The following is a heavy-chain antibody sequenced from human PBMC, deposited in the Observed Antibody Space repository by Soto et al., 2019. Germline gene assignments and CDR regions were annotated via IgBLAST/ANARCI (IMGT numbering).Heavy chain of an antibody. D-gene: IGHD3-10*01. V-gene: IGHV4-34*01. CDR3: ARGRSITMLRGAPPDY. CDR1: GGSFSGYY. J-gene: IGHJ4*02. CDR2: IDQSGGT. Sequence: SETLSLTCAVYGGSFSGYYWSWIRQPPGKGLEWIGEIDQSGGTHYNPSLKSRVTVSVDTSKNQFSLKLSSVTATDTAVYYCARGRSITMLRGAPPDYWGQGTLVTVSS.